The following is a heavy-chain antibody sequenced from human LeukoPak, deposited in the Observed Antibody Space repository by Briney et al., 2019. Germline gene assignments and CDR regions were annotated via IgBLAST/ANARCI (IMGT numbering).Heavy chain of an antibody. CDR3: TTISGTSTRLLY. J-gene: IGHJ4*02. D-gene: IGHD1-26*01. CDR2: IKSKTDGGTI. CDR1: GFTFSKVW. V-gene: IGHV3-15*01. Sequence: PGGSLRLSCAASGFTFSKVWMSWVRQAPGKGLEWVGRIKSKTDGGTIDYAAPVKGRFTISRDDSKDTLFLQMNSLKTEDTAVYYCTTISGTSTRLLYWGQGTLVTVSS.